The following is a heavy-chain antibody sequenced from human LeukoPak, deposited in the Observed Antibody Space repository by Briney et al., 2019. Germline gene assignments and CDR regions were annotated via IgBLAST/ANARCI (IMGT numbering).Heavy chain of an antibody. CDR1: GNSFGDYY. D-gene: IGHD4-11*01. Sequence: SETLSLTCTVSGNSFGDYYWSWIRQPAGKGLEWIGRIYTSGSTTYNPSLKSRVTISVDTSKNQFSLKLSSVTAADTAVYYCARAPYSNYYYYMDVWGKGTTVTVSS. CDR3: ARAPYSNYYYYMDV. V-gene: IGHV4-4*07. J-gene: IGHJ6*03. CDR2: IYTSGST.